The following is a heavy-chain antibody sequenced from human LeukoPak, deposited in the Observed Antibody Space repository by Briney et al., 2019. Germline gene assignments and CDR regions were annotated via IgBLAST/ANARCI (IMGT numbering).Heavy chain of an antibody. CDR2: INPSGGST. V-gene: IGHV1-46*01. CDR3: ASATYCGGDCYSVYDAFDI. CDR1: GYSFTSHH. Sequence: GASVKVSCKASGYSFTSHHMHWVRQAPGQGLEWMGIINPSGGSTSYAQKFQGRVTMTRDTSTSTVYMELSSLRSEDTAVYYCASATYCGGDCYSVYDAFDIWGQGTMVTGSS. J-gene: IGHJ3*02. D-gene: IGHD2-21*02.